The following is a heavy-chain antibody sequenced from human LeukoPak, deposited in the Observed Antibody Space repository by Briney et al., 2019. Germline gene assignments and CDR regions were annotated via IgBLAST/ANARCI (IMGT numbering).Heavy chain of an antibody. Sequence: SQTLSLTCTVSGGSISSGDCYWSWIRQPPGKGLEWIGYIYYSGSTYYNPSLKSRVTISVDTSKNQFSLKLSSVTAADTAVYYCARDDSSGYALDYWGQGTLVTVSS. J-gene: IGHJ4*02. CDR2: IYYSGST. CDR3: ARDDSSGYALDY. CDR1: GGSISSGDCY. D-gene: IGHD3-22*01. V-gene: IGHV4-30-4*08.